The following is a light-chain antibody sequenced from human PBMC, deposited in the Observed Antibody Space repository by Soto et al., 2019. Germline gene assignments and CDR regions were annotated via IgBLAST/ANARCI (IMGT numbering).Light chain of an antibody. CDR3: QQYNNWPQT. CDR2: GAS. J-gene: IGKJ1*01. V-gene: IGKV3-15*01. Sequence: EILMTQSPATLSVSPGERATLSCRASQSVSSNLAWYQQKPGQAPRLFIYGASTRATGIPARFSGSGSGTKFTLTISSLQSEDFAVYYCQQYNNWPQTFGQGTKVEIK. CDR1: QSVSSN.